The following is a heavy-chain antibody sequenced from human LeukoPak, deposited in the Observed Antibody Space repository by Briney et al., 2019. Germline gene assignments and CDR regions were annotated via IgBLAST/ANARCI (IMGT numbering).Heavy chain of an antibody. D-gene: IGHD3-3*01. Sequence: GRSLRLSCAASGFTFSSYGMHWVRQDPGKGLEWVAVISYDGSNKYHADYVKGRFTISRDNSKNWLYLQMNSLRAEDTAVYYCAKEAHLLRFLEWLLGSPDYWGQGTMVTVSS. CDR1: GFTFSSYG. CDR2: ISYDGSNK. V-gene: IGHV3-30*18. J-gene: IGHJ4*02. CDR3: AKEAHLLRFLEWLLGSPDY.